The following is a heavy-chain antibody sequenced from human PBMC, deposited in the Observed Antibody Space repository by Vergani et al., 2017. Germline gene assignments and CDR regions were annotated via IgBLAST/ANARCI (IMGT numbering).Heavy chain of an antibody. CDR3: ARWADRYYYYYGMDV. V-gene: IGHV4-59*01. J-gene: IGHJ6*02. Sequence: QVQLQESGPGLVKPSETLSLTCTVSGCSISSYYWSWIRQPPGKGLEWIGYIYYSGSTNYNPSLKSRVTISVDTSKNQFSLKLSYVTAADTAVYYCARWADRYYYYYGMDVWGQGTTVTVSS. CDR1: GCSISSYY. CDR2: IYYSGST.